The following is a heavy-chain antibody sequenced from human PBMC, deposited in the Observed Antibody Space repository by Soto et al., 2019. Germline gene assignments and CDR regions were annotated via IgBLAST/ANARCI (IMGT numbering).Heavy chain of an antibody. J-gene: IGHJ6*02. CDR2: IYYSGST. V-gene: IGHV4-31*03. Sequence: LSLTCTVSGGSISSGGYYWSWIRQHPGKGLEWIGYIYYSGSTYYNPSLKSRVTISVDTSKNQFSLKLRSVTAADTAVYYCAREESLGYYGMDVWGQGTTVTVSS. CDR3: AREESLGYYGMDV. CDR1: GGSISSGGYY.